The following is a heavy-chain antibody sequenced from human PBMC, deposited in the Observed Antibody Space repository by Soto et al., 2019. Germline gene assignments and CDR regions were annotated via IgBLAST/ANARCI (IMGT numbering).Heavy chain of an antibody. CDR3: ARDYGDYAGYYYYGMDV. D-gene: IGHD4-17*01. V-gene: IGHV3-30-3*01. J-gene: IGHJ6*02. Sequence: QVQLVESGGGVVQPGRSLRLSCAASGFTFSSYAMHWVRQAPGKGLEWVAVISYDGSNKYYADSVKGRFTISRDNSKNTLYLQMNSLRAEDTAVYYCARDYGDYAGYYYYGMDVWGQGTTVTVSS. CDR1: GFTFSSYA. CDR2: ISYDGSNK.